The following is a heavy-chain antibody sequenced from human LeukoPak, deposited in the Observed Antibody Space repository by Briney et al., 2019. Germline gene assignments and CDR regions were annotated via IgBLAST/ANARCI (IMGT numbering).Heavy chain of an antibody. CDR2: INPNSGGT. CDR3: ARDPSGYCSSTSCYTGYFDL. J-gene: IGHJ2*01. V-gene: IGHV1-2*02. Sequence: ASVKVSCKASGYTFTGYYMHWVRQAPGQGLEWMGWINPNSGGTSYAQKFQGRVTMTRDTSISTAYMELSRLRPDDTAVYYCARDPSGYCSSTSCYTGYFDLWGRGTLVTVSS. CDR1: GYTFTGYY. D-gene: IGHD2-2*02.